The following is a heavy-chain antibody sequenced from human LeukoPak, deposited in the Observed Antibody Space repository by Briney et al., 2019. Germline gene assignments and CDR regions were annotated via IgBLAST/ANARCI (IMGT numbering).Heavy chain of an antibody. J-gene: IGHJ4*02. Sequence: PGGSLRLSCAASGFTFSSYWMSWVRQAPGKGLEWVANIKQDGSEKYYVDSVKGRFTISRDNAKNSLYLQMNSLRAEDTVVYYCARVPHVLRYFDWYSVWGQGTLVTVSS. CDR2: IKQDGSEK. CDR1: GFTFSSYW. CDR3: ARVPHVLRYFDWYSV. D-gene: IGHD3-9*01. V-gene: IGHV3-7*04.